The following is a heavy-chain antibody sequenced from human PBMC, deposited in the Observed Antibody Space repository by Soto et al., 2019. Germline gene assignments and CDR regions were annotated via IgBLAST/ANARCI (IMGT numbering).Heavy chain of an antibody. CDR1: GGSISSYY. CDR2: IYYSGST. Sequence: SETLSLTCTVSGGSISSYYWSWIRQPPGKGLEWIGYIYYSGSTNYNPSLKSRVTISVDTSKNQFSLKLSSVTAADTAVYYCARNRGSWYNAFYIWGQGTMVTVSS. V-gene: IGHV4-59*08. J-gene: IGHJ3*02. D-gene: IGHD6-13*01. CDR3: ARNRGSWYNAFYI.